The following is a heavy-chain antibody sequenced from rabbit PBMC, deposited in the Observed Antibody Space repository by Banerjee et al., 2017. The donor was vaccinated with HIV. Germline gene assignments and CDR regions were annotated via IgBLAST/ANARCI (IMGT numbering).Heavy chain of an antibody. D-gene: IGHD1-1*01. CDR1: GFSFSSSYY. J-gene: IGHJ4*01. Sequence: QEQLVESGGGLVQPERSLTLTCTASGFSFSSSYYMCWVRQAPGKGPEWIACIYAGSSGSTYYASWAKGRFTISKTSSTTVTLQMTSLTAADTATYFCARSADLSGGDYFDLWGQGTLVTVS. CDR2: IYAGSSGST. V-gene: IGHV1S45*01. CDR3: ARSADLSGGDYFDL.